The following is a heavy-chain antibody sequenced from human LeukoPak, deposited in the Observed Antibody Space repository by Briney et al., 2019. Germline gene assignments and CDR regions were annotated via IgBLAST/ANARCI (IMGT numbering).Heavy chain of an antibody. CDR1: GFSLSTSGMC. CDR3: AHRQSRGVDFDY. V-gene: IGHV2-5*08. CDR2: IYWDDDK. Sequence: SGPTLVNPTQTLTLTCTFSGFSLSTSGMCVSWIRQPPGKALEWLALIYWDDDKRYSPSLKSRLTITKDTSKNQVVLTMTSMDPVDTATYYCAHRQSRGVDFDYWGQGTLVTVSS. D-gene: IGHD3-10*01. J-gene: IGHJ4*02.